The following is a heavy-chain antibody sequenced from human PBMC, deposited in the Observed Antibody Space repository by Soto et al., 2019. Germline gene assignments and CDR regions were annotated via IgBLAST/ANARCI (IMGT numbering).Heavy chain of an antibody. CDR2: IYYSGST. CDR3: ARRTVAGYFDY. D-gene: IGHD6-19*01. J-gene: IGHJ4*02. Sequence: SETLSLTLTVSGGSISSSSYSWGWIRQPPGKGLEWIGSIYYSGSTYYNPSLKSRVTISGDTSKNQFSLKLSSVTAADTAVYYCARRTVAGYFDYWGQGTLVTVSS. CDR1: GGSISSSSYS. V-gene: IGHV4-39*01.